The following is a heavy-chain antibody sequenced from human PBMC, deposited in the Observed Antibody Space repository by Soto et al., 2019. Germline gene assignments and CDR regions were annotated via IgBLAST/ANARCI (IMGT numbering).Heavy chain of an antibody. V-gene: IGHV3-23*01. CDR3: AKDRVFEDIVVVVAATDAFDI. D-gene: IGHD2-15*01. Sequence: PGGSLRLSCAASGFTFSSYAMSWVRQAPGKGLEWVSAISGSGGSTYYADSVKGRFTISRDNSKNTLYLQMNSLRAEDTAVYYCAKDRVFEDIVVVVAATDAFDIWGQGTMVTVSS. CDR2: ISGSGGST. J-gene: IGHJ3*02. CDR1: GFTFSSYA.